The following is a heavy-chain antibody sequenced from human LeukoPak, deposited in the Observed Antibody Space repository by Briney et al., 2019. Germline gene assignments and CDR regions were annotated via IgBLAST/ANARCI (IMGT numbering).Heavy chain of an antibody. CDR3: AKGSYYYDSSGCGY. CDR2: ISGSGGST. J-gene: IGHJ4*02. D-gene: IGHD3-22*01. V-gene: IGHV3-23*01. Sequence: PGGSLRLSCAASGFTFSSYAVSWVRQAPGKGLEWVSAISGSGGSTYYADSVKGRFTISRDNSKNTLYLQMNSLRAEDTAVYYCAKGSYYYDSSGCGYWGQGTLVTVSS. CDR1: GFTFSSYA.